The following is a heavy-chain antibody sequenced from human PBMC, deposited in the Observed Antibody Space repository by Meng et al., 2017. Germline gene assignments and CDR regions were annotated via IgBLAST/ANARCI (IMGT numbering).Heavy chain of an antibody. CDR2: IYPGDSDT. V-gene: IGHV5-51*01. CDR1: GYSFTSYW. D-gene: IGHD6-13*01. J-gene: IGHJ4*02. Sequence: KVSCKGSGYSFTSYWIGWVRQMPGKGLEWMGIIYPGDSDTRYSPSFQGQVTISADKSISTAYLQWSSLKASDTAMYYFARHRYIAAAIDYWGQGTLVTVSS. CDR3: ARHRYIAAAIDY.